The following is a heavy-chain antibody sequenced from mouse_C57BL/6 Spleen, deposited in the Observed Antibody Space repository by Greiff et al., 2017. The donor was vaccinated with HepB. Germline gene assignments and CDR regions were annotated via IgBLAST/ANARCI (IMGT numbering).Heavy chain of an antibody. J-gene: IGHJ4*01. CDR2: IHPSDSDT. V-gene: IGHV1-74*01. CDR1: GYTFTSYW. Sequence: QVHVKQPGAELVKPGASVKVSCKASGYTFTSYWMHWVKQRPGQGLEWIGRIHPSDSDTNYNQKFKGKATLTVDKSSSTAYMQLSSLTSEDSAVYYCAICYDYDRYAMDYWGQGTSVTVSS. CDR3: AICYDYDRYAMDY. D-gene: IGHD2-4*01.